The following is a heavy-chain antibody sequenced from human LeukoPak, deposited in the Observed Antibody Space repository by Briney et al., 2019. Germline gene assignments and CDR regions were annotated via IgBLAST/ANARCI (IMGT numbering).Heavy chain of an antibody. CDR2: TSGSGGST. CDR1: GFTFSSYA. CDR3: ARDYIAYDPLDY. V-gene: IGHV3-23*01. J-gene: IGHJ4*02. D-gene: IGHD3-3*01. Sequence: GGSLRLSCAASGFTFSSYAMSWVRQAPGKGLEWVSATSGSGGSTYYADSVKGRFTISRDNAKNSLYLQMNSLRAEDTAVYWCARDYIAYDPLDYWGQGTLVTVSS.